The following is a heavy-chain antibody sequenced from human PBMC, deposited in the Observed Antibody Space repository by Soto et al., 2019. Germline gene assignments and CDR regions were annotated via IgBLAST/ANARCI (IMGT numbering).Heavy chain of an antibody. D-gene: IGHD4-17*01. CDR1: GFIFSSYG. CDR3: AREVYGDYGDAFDL. CDR2: IWDDGSNE. V-gene: IGHV3-33*01. Sequence: QVQLVESGGGVVQPGRSLRLSCAASGFIFSSYGMHWVRQAPGKGLEWVAVIWDDGSNEDYVDSVRGRFTISRDNSNNRLYLQMNSLRAEDTALYYCAREVYGDYGDAFDLWGQGTMVTVSS. J-gene: IGHJ3*01.